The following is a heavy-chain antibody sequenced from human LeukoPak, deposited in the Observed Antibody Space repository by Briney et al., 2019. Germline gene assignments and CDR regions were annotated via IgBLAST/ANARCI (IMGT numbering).Heavy chain of an antibody. V-gene: IGHV4-4*09. CDR3: SRREDSGTSGYYGL. D-gene: IGHD3-22*01. J-gene: IGHJ4*02. CDR1: GGSISSYY. Sequence: PSETLSLTCTVSGGSISSYYWSWIRQSPGKGLEWIGFIYTSEETNYNPSLKSRVTISVDTSKNQFSLKMSSVTAADTAVYYCSRREDSGTSGYYGLWGQGTLVTVSS. CDR2: IYTSEET.